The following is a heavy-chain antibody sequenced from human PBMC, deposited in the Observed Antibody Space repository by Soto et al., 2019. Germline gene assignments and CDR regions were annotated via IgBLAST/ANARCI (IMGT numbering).Heavy chain of an antibody. Sequence: PSETLSLSCTVSGVSISSSFWSWIRQPAGKGLEYIGRIYSSGSTNQNPSLKSRLTMSVDTSKNQFSLRLSSVTAADTAVYYCARDRIALDGFDYWGHGNLVTVSS. D-gene: IGHD6-19*01. CDR3: ARDRIALDGFDY. CDR2: IYSSGST. J-gene: IGHJ4*01. V-gene: IGHV4-4*07. CDR1: GVSISSSF.